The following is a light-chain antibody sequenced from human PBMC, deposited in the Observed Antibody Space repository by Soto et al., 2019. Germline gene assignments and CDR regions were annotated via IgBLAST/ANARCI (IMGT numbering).Light chain of an antibody. Sequence: QSALTQPPSASGSPGQSVAISCTGTSSDVGGYNYVSWYQQHPGKAPKLMIYEVNKRPSGVPDRFSGSKSGNTASLTVSGLQAEDEADYYCQSYDSSLIVSKVFGTGTKVTVL. J-gene: IGLJ1*01. CDR3: QSYDSSLIVSKV. CDR2: EVN. V-gene: IGLV2-8*01. CDR1: SSDVGGYNY.